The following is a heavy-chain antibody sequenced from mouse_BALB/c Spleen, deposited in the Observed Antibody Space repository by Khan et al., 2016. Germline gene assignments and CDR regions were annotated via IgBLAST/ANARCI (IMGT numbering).Heavy chain of an antibody. CDR1: GFTFSDYY. Sequence: EVELVESGGGLVKPGGSLKLSCAASGFTFSDYYMYWVRQTPEKRLEWVATISDGGSYTYYQDSLKGRFTISRDNAKNNLYLQMSSLKSEDTAMYYCTRWGLRGGAWFAYWGQGTPVTVSA. CDR3: TRWGLRGGAWFAY. D-gene: IGHD2-12*01. J-gene: IGHJ3*01. CDR2: ISDGGSYT. V-gene: IGHV5-4*02.